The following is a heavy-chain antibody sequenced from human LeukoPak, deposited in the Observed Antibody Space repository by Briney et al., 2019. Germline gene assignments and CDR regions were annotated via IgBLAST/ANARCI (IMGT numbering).Heavy chain of an antibody. V-gene: IGHV1-2*02. CDR1: GYTFTDYY. CDR3: ARGVAGPYYYYYMDV. D-gene: IGHD6-19*01. CDR2: INPNSGGT. J-gene: IGHJ6*03. Sequence: ASVKVSCKASGYTFTDYYMHWVRQAPGQGLEWMGWINPNSGGTNYAQKFQGRVTMTRDTSISTAYVELSRLTSDDTAVYYCARGVAGPYYYYYMDVWGRGTTVTVSS.